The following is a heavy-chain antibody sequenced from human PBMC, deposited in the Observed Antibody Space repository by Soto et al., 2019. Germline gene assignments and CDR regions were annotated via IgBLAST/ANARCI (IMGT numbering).Heavy chain of an antibody. CDR1: GGTFSSYA. J-gene: IGHJ5*02. V-gene: IGHV1-69*01. D-gene: IGHD1-1*01. CDR3: ARAWIDEPWFDP. Sequence: QVQLVQAGAEVKKPGSSVKVSCKASGGTFSSYAISWVRQAPGQGLEWMGGSIPIFGTANYAQKFQGRVTLTAVESTSTAYLDLSSLRSEDTAVYYCARAWIDEPWFDPWGQGTLVTVSS. CDR2: SIPIFGTA.